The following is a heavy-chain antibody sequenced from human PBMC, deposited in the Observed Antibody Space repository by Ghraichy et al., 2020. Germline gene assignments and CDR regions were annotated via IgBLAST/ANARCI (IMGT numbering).Heavy chain of an antibody. J-gene: IGHJ6*02. CDR2: VRSKAYGGTT. Sequence: GGSLRLSCTASGFTFGDDAMSWVRQAPGKGLEWVGFVRSKAYGGTTEYAASVKGRLIISRDDSKSIAYLQMNSLKTEDTAVYYCARVPYYYGLDLWGQGTTVTVSS. V-gene: IGHV3-49*04. CDR3: ARVPYYYGLDL. CDR1: GFTFGDDA.